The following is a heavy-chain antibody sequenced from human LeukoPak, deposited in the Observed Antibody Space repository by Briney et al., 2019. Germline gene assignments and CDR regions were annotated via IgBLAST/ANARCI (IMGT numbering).Heavy chain of an antibody. CDR2: IYYSGST. CDR3: ARDGCRYCSGGINWFDP. CDR1: GGSISSYY. J-gene: IGHJ5*02. Sequence: SETLSLTCTVSGGSISSYYWSWIRQPPGKGLEWIGYIYYSGSTNYNPSLKSRVTISVDTSKNQFSLKLSSATAADTAVYYCARDGCRYCSGGINWFDPWGQGTLVTVSS. D-gene: IGHD2-15*01. V-gene: IGHV4-59*01.